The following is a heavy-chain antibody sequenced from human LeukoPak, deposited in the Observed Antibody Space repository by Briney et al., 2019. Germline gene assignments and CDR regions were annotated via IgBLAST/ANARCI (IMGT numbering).Heavy chain of an antibody. Sequence: PGGSLRLSCAASGFTFSSYGMHWVRQAPGKGLEWVAFIRYDGSNKYYADSVKGRFTISRDNSKNTPYLQMNSLRAEDTAVYYCAKLDYDILTGYKPPIDYWGQGTLVTVSS. J-gene: IGHJ4*02. CDR2: IRYDGSNK. D-gene: IGHD3-9*01. V-gene: IGHV3-30*02. CDR3: AKLDYDILTGYKPPIDY. CDR1: GFTFSSYG.